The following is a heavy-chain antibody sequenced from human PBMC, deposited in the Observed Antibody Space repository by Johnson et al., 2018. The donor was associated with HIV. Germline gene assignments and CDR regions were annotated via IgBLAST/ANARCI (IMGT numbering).Heavy chain of an antibody. Sequence: MLLVESGGGVVRPGGSLRLSCAASGFTFDDYGMSWVRQAPGQGLEWGSGVNWKGGSTGYAASVRGRTTISTDSSKNTLHLQMNSLNAEDTAMYYCARLRQEANCGADCHWAIWGQGTMVTVSS. D-gene: IGHD2-21*02. V-gene: IGHV3-20*04. CDR3: ARLRQEANCGADCHWAI. CDR2: VNWKGGST. J-gene: IGHJ3*02. CDR1: GFTFDDYG.